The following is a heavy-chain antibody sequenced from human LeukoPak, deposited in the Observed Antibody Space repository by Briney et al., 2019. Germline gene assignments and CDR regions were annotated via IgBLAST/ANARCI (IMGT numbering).Heavy chain of an antibody. J-gene: IGHJ4*02. CDR3: VRRRGSSWKGGFDY. CDR2: IYPGGSDT. V-gene: IGHV5-51*01. D-gene: IGHD6-13*01. CDR1: GYNFNTFW. Sequence: GESLQISCEGSGYNFNTFWIGWVRQKPGEGLEWVGIIYPGGSDTKYSPAVQGQVTISADKPITTAYLQWSSLKASDTAMYYCVRRRGSSWKGGFDYWGQGTLVTVSS.